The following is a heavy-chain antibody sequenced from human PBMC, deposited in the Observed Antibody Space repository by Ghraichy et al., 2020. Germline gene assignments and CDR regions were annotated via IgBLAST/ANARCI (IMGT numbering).Heavy chain of an antibody. Sequence: GESQNISCKASGYTFTSYSFSWVRQAPGQGLEWMGWISTYNGNTNYAQKFQGRVTMTTDTSTSTAYMELRSLRSDDTAVYYCARVGWAAAGYFDYWGQGTLVTVSS. J-gene: IGHJ4*02. CDR3: ARVGWAAAGYFDY. D-gene: IGHD6-13*01. CDR1: GYTFTSYS. V-gene: IGHV1-18*04. CDR2: ISTYNGNT.